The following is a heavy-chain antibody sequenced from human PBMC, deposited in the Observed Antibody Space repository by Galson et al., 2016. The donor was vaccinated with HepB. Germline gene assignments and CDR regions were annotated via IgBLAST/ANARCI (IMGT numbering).Heavy chain of an antibody. J-gene: IGHJ6*02. CDR2: MNPNSGDS. CDR1: GYSFTTYN. CDR3: ARDEEGTNYHDIRYYYHGMDV. Sequence: SVKVSCKASGYSFTTYNINWVRQVSGQGLEWMGWMNPNSGDSGYAQKFQGRVTMTRAIVLSTAYMELSSLTPEDTAVYYGARDEEGTNYHDIRYYYHGMDVWGQGTTVAVAS. V-gene: IGHV1-8*01. D-gene: IGHD3-22*01.